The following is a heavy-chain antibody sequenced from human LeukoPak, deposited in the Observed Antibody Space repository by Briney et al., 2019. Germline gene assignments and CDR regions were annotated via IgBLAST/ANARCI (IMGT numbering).Heavy chain of an antibody. V-gene: IGHV3-9*01. Sequence: PGGSLRLSCAASGFTFDDYAMHWVRQAPGKGLEWASGMSWNSGSIGYADSVKGRFTISRDNAKNSLYLQMNSLRAEDTALYYCAKDIFTMVRGVVDYWGQGTLVTVSS. D-gene: IGHD3-10*01. J-gene: IGHJ4*02. CDR2: MSWNSGSI. CDR1: GFTFDDYA. CDR3: AKDIFTMVRGVVDY.